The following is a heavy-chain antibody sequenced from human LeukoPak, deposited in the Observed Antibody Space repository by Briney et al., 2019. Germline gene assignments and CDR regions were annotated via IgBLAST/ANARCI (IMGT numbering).Heavy chain of an antibody. Sequence: GGSLRLSCAASGFTFSSYAMHWVRQAPGKGLEWVSFISTSSSYIHNADSVKGRFTISRDNAENSLYLQMNSLRAEDTAVYYCARAAIAAARIYYYMDVWGKGTTVTVSS. CDR1: GFTFSSYA. CDR2: ISTSSSYI. D-gene: IGHD6-13*01. J-gene: IGHJ6*03. V-gene: IGHV3-21*01. CDR3: ARAAIAAARIYYYMDV.